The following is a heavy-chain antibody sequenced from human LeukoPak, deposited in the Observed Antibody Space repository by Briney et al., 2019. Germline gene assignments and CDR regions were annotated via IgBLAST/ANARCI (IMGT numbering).Heavy chain of an antibody. J-gene: IGHJ6*03. V-gene: IGHV1-2*02. CDR1: GYTFTSYG. CDR2: INPNSGGT. D-gene: IGHD6-13*01. CDR3: ARGGYSSSWMRDYYYYYMDV. Sequence: ASVKVSCKASGYTFTSYGISWVRQAPGQGLEWMGWINPNSGGTNYAQKFQGRVTMTRDTSISTAYMELSRLRSDDTAVYYCARGGYSSSWMRDYYYYYMDVWGKGTTVTVSS.